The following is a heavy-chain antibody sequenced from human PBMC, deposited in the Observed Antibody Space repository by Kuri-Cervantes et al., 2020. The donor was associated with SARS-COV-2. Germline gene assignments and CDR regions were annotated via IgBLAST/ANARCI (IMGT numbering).Heavy chain of an antibody. Sequence: SVKVXXXASGGTFXSYAISWVRQXPGQGLEWMGGIIPXXGTANYAQXXQGRVTITADKSTSTAYMELXSLRSEXTAVXXCARGXEMXXXTPTFDYWGQGTLVTVSS. J-gene: IGHJ4*02. CDR3: ARGXEMXXXTPTFDY. D-gene: IGHD5-24*01. V-gene: IGHV1-69*06. CDR2: IIPXXGTA. CDR1: GGTFXSYA.